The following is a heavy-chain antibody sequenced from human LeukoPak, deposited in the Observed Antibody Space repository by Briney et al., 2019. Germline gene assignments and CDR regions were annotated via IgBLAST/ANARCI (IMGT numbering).Heavy chain of an antibody. D-gene: IGHD6-25*01. CDR2: IKKDGSEQ. J-gene: IGHJ4*02. CDR3: ARYRSGYYFDS. CDR1: GFLFKGYW. V-gene: IGHV3-7*01. Sequence: PGGALRLSFGASGFLFKGYWMTWVRQASGEGLEWVAYIKKDGSEQSYVDSVKGRFTVSRDNAKNSLYLQMNSLRAEDTAVYYCARYRSGYYFDSWGQGTLVTVSS.